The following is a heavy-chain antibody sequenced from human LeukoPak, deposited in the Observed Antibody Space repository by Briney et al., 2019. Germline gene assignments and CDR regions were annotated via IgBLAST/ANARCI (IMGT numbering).Heavy chain of an antibody. CDR3: ARHRMYYYDSSGRGVADAFDI. CDR2: IHHSGSA. CDR1: SGSITTYY. V-gene: IGHV4-59*08. Sequence: SETLSLTCSVSSGSITTYYWNWIRQAPGKEPEWIGYIHHSGSANYNPSLKSRVTISVDTSKNQFSLKLSSVTAADTAVYYCARHRMYYYDSSGRGVADAFDIWGQGTMVTVSS. J-gene: IGHJ3*02. D-gene: IGHD3-22*01.